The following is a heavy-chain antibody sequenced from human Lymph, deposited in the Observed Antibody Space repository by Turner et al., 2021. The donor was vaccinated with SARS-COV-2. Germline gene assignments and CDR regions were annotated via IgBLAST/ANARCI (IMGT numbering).Heavy chain of an antibody. V-gene: IGHV3-33*01. CDR3: AREGVVGATSGLDY. J-gene: IGHJ4*02. Sequence: QVQLVESGGGVVQPGSSLSRSCAASGFTFSSHGMHWVRQAPGKGLDWVAVIWYDGSNKYHADSVKGRFTISRDNSKNTLYLQMNSLRAEDTAVYYCAREGVVGATSGLDYWGQGTLVTVSS. CDR2: IWYDGSNK. D-gene: IGHD1-26*01. CDR1: GFTFSSHG.